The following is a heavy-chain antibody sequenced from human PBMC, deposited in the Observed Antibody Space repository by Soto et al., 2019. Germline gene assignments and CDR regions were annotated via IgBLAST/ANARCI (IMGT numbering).Heavy chain of an antibody. Sequence: EVQLVESGGGPVKPGGSLRLSCVASGFTFSSYSMNWVRQAPGKGLEWVSSISNSGSYIYYADSLKGRFTISRDNVKNSLYLQMNSLRAEDTAVYYCARDTSTLGGSGSYPIDYWGQGILVTVSS. V-gene: IGHV3-21*06. CDR1: GFTFSSYS. CDR2: ISNSGSYI. J-gene: IGHJ4*02. CDR3: ARDTSTLGGSGSYPIDY. D-gene: IGHD1-26*01.